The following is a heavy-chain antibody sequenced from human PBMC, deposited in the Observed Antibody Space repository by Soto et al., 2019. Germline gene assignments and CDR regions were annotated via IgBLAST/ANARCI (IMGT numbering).Heavy chain of an antibody. CDR3: ATSYGAGYRAFDY. J-gene: IGHJ4*02. V-gene: IGHV1-69*02. Sequence: QVQLVQSGAEVKRPGSSVKVSCKASGDTFAFHSINWVRQAPGLGLEWMGRINPILSMSNYAQRFQGRVTMAAEKSTSTAYMVLSILRSKDTAIYYCATSYGAGYRAFDYWGQGALVTVSS. CDR1: GDTFAFHS. CDR2: INPILSMS. D-gene: IGHD3-10*01.